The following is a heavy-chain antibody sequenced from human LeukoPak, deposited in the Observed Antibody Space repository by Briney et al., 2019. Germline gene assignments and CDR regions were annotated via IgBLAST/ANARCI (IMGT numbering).Heavy chain of an antibody. J-gene: IGHJ5*02. CDR3: AREPGYCSGGSCQSWFDP. CDR1: GGTFSSYA. Sequence: SVKVSCKASGGTFSSYAISWVRQAPGQGLEWMGGIIPIFGTANYAQKFQGRVTITADESTSTAYMELSSLRSEDTAVYSCAREPGYCSGGSCQSWFDPWGQGTLVTVSS. D-gene: IGHD2-15*01. CDR2: IIPIFGTA. V-gene: IGHV1-69*01.